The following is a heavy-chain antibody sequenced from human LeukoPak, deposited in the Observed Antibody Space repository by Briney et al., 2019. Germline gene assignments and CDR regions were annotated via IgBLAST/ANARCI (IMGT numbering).Heavy chain of an antibody. CDR2: IYPGDSDT. Sequence: GESLKISCKNSGHNFTTYWIDWVRQMSGKGLEWMGIIYPGDSDTSCSPSFQGQVTISADKSISTACLQWGSLKASDTAISFGGGPETPLLSGYHRLIGSYYAITTAWGQGTTVTVSS. CDR3: GGPETPLLSGYHRLIGSYYAITTA. V-gene: IGHV5-51*01. CDR1: GHNFTTYW. J-gene: IGHJ6*02. D-gene: IGHD3-22*01.